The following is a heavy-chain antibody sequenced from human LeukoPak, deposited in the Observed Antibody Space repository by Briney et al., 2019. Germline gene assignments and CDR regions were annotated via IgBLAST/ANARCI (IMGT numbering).Heavy chain of an antibody. V-gene: IGHV4-61*01. D-gene: IGHD2-2*01. CDR3: ARDTPAAIDYYYYGMDV. Sequence: PTETLSLTCTVSGGSVSSGSGSYYWSWIRQPPGKGLEWIGYIYYSGSTNYNPSLKSRVTISVDTSKNQFSLKLRSVTAADTAVHYCARDTPAAIDYYYYGMDVWGQGTTVTVSS. CDR1: GGSVSSGSGSYY. J-gene: IGHJ6*02. CDR2: IYYSGST.